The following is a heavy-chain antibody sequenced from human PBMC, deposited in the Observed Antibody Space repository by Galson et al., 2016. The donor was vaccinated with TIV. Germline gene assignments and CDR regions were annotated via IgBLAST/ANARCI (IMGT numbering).Heavy chain of an antibody. V-gene: IGHV3-30*02. J-gene: IGHJ4*02. D-gene: IGHD2-21*02. Sequence: LRLSCAASGFTFSSYGMHWVRQAPGDGLEGVGFVRYDVINKDYEVYVKGRITISRDNYKNTLHLQMKRLRVEDTAMYYCTNGSSVSVVVTAKGFDYWGQGTLVTVSS. CDR3: TNGSSVSVVVTAKGFDY. CDR1: GFTFSSYG. CDR2: VRYDVINK.